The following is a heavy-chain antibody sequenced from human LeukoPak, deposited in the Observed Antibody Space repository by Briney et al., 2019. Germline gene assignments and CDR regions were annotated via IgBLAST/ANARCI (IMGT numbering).Heavy chain of an antibody. J-gene: IGHJ4*02. CDR3: ARDSGSWLFDY. CDR1: GGSISSYY. D-gene: IGHD6-13*01. CDR2: IYYSGST. Sequence: SETLSFTCTVSGGSISSYYWSWIRQPPGKGLEWIGYIYYSGSTNYNPSLKSRVTISVDASKNQFSLKLSSVTAADTAVYYCARDSGSWLFDYWGQGTLVTVSS. V-gene: IGHV4-59*01.